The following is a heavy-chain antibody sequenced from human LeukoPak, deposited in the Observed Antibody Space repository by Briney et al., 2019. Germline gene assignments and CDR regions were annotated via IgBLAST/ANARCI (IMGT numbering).Heavy chain of an antibody. D-gene: IGHD3-9*01. Sequence: PGGSLRLSCAASGFTFDDYAMHWVRQAPGKGLEWVSGISWNSGSIGYADSVKGRFTISRDNAKNSLYLQMNSLRAEDTALYYCAKSGRTHYDILTGYYTPTHYYGMDVWGQGTTVTVSS. V-gene: IGHV3-9*01. J-gene: IGHJ6*02. CDR3: AKSGRTHYDILTGYYTPTHYYGMDV. CDR2: ISWNSGSI. CDR1: GFTFDDYA.